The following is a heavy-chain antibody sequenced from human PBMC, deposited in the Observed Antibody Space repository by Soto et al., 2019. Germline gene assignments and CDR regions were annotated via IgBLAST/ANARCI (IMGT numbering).Heavy chain of an antibody. CDR3: SKDLIYCDSTSSRKPYYYYYYMDV. D-gene: IGHD2-2*01. V-gene: IGHV3-23*01. CDR1: GFTFSSYA. J-gene: IGHJ6*03. Sequence: EVQLLESGGDLVQPGGSLRLSCAASGFTFSSYAMSWVRQAPGKGLEWVSGISGSGGSTYYVESVKGRFTISRDNSKNTLYLKMTRLRAEDTAVYYCSKDLIYCDSTSSRKPYYYYYYMDVWGRGTTVTASS. CDR2: ISGSGGST.